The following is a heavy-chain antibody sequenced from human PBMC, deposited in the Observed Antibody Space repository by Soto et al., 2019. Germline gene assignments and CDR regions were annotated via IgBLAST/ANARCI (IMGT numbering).Heavy chain of an antibody. J-gene: IGHJ4*02. CDR3: TAAAYFDWLLSY. CDR2: IRSKAYGGTT. CDR1: GVPFGDYA. D-gene: IGHD3-9*01. Sequence: PGGSLRLSCTASGVPFGDYAMSWFRQAPRKGLEWVGFIRSKAYGGTTEYAASVEGRFTISRDDSKSIAYLQMNSLKTEDTAVYYCTAAAYFDWLLSYWGQGTLVTVSS. V-gene: IGHV3-49*03.